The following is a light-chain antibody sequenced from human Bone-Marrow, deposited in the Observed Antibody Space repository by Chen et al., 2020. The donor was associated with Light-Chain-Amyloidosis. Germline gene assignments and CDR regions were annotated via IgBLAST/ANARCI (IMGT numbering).Light chain of an antibody. CDR2: EVT. CDR3: SSYGGNNDMV. J-gene: IGLJ2*01. V-gene: IGLV2-8*01. Sequence: QSALTQLPSASGSPGQSVTISCTGTSSDVGTYNYVSWYQQHPGKAPRHIIYEVTKRPSGVPDSFSGSKFGNTASLTISGLQDEDEADYCCSSYGGNNDMVFGGGTKLTVL. CDR1: SSDVGTYNY.